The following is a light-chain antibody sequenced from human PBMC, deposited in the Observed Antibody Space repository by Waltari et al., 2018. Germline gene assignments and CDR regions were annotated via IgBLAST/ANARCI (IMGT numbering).Light chain of an antibody. Sequence: QSALTQPRSVSGSPGQSVTLPSTGTSSDVGGYDYVSWYQQQPGKAPKLIISDVDKRPSGVSDRFSGSKSGNTASLTISGLQIDDEATYYCCSFAGNYTLLFGGGTNLTVL. J-gene: IGLJ2*01. CDR1: SSDVGGYDY. CDR3: CSFAGNYTLL. V-gene: IGLV2-11*01. CDR2: DVD.